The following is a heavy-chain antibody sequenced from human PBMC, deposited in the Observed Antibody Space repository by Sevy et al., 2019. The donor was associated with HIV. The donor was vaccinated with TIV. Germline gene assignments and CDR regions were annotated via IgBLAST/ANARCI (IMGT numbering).Heavy chain of an antibody. J-gene: IGHJ4*02. CDR1: GFTFSSYE. CDR2: ISNSGSTI. CDR3: SRDLPPSATTVPHFDY. V-gene: IGHV3-48*03. D-gene: IGHD4-17*01. Sequence: GGSLRLSCTASGFTFSSYEMNWVRQAPGKGLEWVSYISNSGSTIHYSDSVKGRFTISRDNAKNSLYLQMNSLRAVDTTVYYCSRDLPPSATTVPHFDYWGRGTLVTVSS.